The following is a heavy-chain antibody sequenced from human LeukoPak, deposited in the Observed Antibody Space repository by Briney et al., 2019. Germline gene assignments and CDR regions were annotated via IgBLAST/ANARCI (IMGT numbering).Heavy chain of an antibody. J-gene: IGHJ4*02. CDR2: IYSGGST. Sequence: GGSLRLSCAASGFTFSSYAMHWVRQAPGKGLEWVSVIYSGGSTYYADSVKGRFTISRDNSKNTLYLQMNSLRAEDTAVYYCARDEPSPDSTDLDYWGQGTLVTVSS. V-gene: IGHV3-66*01. CDR1: GFTFSSYA. CDR3: ARDEPSPDSTDLDY. D-gene: IGHD2/OR15-2a*01.